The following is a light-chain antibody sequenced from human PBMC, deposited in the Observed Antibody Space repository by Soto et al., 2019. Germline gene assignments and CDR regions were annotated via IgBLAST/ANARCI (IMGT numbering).Light chain of an antibody. J-gene: IGKJ1*01. CDR1: QSVSISH. V-gene: IGKV3-20*01. CDR3: QQYGSSPRT. CDR2: GAS. Sequence: EIVLTQSPGTLSLSLGERATLSCRASQSVSISHLAWYQQKPGQAPRLLIYGASSRATGISDRFSGSGSGTDFTLTISRLEPEDFAVYYCQQYGSSPRTFGQGTKGDI.